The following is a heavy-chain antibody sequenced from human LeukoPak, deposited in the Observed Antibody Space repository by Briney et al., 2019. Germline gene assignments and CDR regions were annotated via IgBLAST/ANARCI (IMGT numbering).Heavy chain of an antibody. CDR1: GFTFDDYG. J-gene: IGHJ6*03. V-gene: IGHV3-20*04. D-gene: IGHD3-22*01. CDR3: ARYYDSSGYYYYYYYMDV. CDR2: INWNGGST. Sequence: GGSLRLSCAASGFTFDDYGMSWVRQAPGKELEWVSGINWNGGSTGYADSVKGRFTISRDNAKNSLYLQMNSLRAEDTALYYCARYYDSSGYYYYYYYMDVWGKGTTVTVSS.